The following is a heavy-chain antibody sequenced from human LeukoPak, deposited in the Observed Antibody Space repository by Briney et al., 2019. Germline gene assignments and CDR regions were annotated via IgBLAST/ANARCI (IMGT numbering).Heavy chain of an antibody. CDR1: GGTFSSYT. CDR2: IIPLFGTP. Sequence: ASVKVSCKASGGTFSSYTISWVRQAPGQGLEWMGGIIPLFGTPDYAQKFQDRLTITADKSTSTAYMELSSLRSEDTAVYYCASATLRCSGGSCYEMDVWGKGTTVTVSS. V-gene: IGHV1-69*06. D-gene: IGHD2-15*01. CDR3: ASATLRCSGGSCYEMDV. J-gene: IGHJ6*04.